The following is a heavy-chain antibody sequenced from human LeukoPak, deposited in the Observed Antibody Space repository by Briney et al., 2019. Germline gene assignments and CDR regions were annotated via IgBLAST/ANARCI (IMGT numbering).Heavy chain of an antibody. D-gene: IGHD1-26*01. CDR2: IYYTGST. CDR1: GASISSYY. V-gene: IGHV4-59*08. CDR3: ARHSGSSPHYFDY. J-gene: IGHJ4*02. Sequence: PSETPSLTCTVSGASISSYYWSWIRQPPGKGLEWIGFIYYTGSTKYNPSLKSRVTISVDTSKNQFSLKLSSVTAVDTAVYYCARHSGSSPHYFDYWGQGSLVTVSS.